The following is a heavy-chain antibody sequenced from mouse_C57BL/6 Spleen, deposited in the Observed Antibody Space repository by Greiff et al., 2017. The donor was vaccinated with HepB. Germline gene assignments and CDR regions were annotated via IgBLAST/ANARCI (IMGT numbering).Heavy chain of an antibody. Sequence: QVQLKQPGAELVMPGASVKLSCKASGYTFTSYWMHWVKQRPGQGLEWIGEIDPSDSYTNYNQKFKGKSTLTVDKSSSTAYMQLSSLTSEDSAVYYCARSEWSDYWGQGTTLTVSS. CDR2: IDPSDSYT. D-gene: IGHD1-1*02. V-gene: IGHV1-69*01. J-gene: IGHJ2*01. CDR1: GYTFTSYW. CDR3: ARSEWSDY.